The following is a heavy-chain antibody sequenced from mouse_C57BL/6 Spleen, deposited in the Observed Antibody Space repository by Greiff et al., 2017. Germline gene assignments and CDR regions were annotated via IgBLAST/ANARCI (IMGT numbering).Heavy chain of an antibody. CDR1: GFTFSDAW. CDR2: IRNKANNHAT. D-gene: IGHD1-1*01. CDR3: TRSYYYGSHWYFDV. V-gene: IGHV6-6*01. Sequence: EVMLVESGGGLVQPGGSMKLSCAASGFTFSDAWMDWVRQSPEKGLEWVAEIRNKANNHATYYAESVKGRFTISRDDSKSSVYLQMNSLRAEDTGIYYCTRSYYYGSHWYFDVWGTGTTVTVSS. J-gene: IGHJ1*03.